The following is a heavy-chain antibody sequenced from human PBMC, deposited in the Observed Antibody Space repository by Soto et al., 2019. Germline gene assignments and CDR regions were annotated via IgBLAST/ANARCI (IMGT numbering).Heavy chain of an antibody. CDR3: ARSRGSIFGVVILDY. D-gene: IGHD3-3*01. CDR1: GFTFSSYG. CDR2: IWYDGSNK. J-gene: IGHJ4*02. V-gene: IGHV3-33*01. Sequence: QVQLVESGGGVVQPGRSLRLSCAASGFTFSSYGMHWVRQAPGKGLEWVAVIWYDGSNKYYADSVKGRFTLSRDNSKNTLYLQMNCMRAEDTAVYYCARSRGSIFGVVILDYWGQGTLVTVSS.